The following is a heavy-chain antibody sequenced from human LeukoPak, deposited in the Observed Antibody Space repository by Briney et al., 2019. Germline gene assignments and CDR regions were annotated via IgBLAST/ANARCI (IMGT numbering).Heavy chain of an antibody. Sequence: PGGSLRLSCAASGFTFSSYGMHWVRQAPGKGLEWVAVIWYDGSNKYYADSVKGRFTISRDNSKNTLYLQMNSLRAEDTAVYYCARGGIEDQLLFLPMDVWGKGTTVTVSS. J-gene: IGHJ6*03. CDR2: IWYDGSNK. V-gene: IGHV3-33*01. CDR3: ARGGIEDQLLFLPMDV. D-gene: IGHD2-2*01. CDR1: GFTFSSYG.